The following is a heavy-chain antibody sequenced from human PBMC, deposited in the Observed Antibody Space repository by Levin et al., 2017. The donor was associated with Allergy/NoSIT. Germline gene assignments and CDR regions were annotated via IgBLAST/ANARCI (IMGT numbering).Heavy chain of an antibody. V-gene: IGHV3-33*01. CDR3: ARGIIAVADLDY. J-gene: IGHJ4*02. CDR2: IWYDGSNK. CDR1: GFTFSSYG. D-gene: IGHD6-19*01. Sequence: GGSLRLSCAASGFTFSSYGMHWVRQAPGKGLEWVAVIWYDGSNKYYADSVKGRFTISRDNSKNTLYLQMNSLRAEDTAVYYCARGIIAVADLDYWGQGTLVTVSS.